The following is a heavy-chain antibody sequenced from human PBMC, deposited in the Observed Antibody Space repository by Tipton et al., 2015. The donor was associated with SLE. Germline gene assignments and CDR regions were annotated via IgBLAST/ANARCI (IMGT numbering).Heavy chain of an antibody. CDR3: AKDLYSGNYYDAFDI. Sequence: SLRLSCAASGFIFSSYWMHWVRQAPGKGLVWVSRINSDGSSTSYADSVKGRFTISRDNSKNTLYLQLNRLRAEDTAVHFCAKDLYSGNYYDAFDIWDQGTMVTVSS. V-gene: IGHV3-74*01. CDR1: GFIFSSYW. CDR2: INSDGSST. D-gene: IGHD1-26*01. J-gene: IGHJ3*02.